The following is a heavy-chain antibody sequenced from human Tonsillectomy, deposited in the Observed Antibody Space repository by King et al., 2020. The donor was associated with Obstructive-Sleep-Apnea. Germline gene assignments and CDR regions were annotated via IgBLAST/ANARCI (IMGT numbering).Heavy chain of an antibody. D-gene: IGHD3-10*01. Sequence: VQLQQWGAGLLKPSETLSLTCAVYGGSFSGYYWSWIRQPPGKGLEWIGEINHSGSTNYNPSLKSRVTISVDRSKNQVSLKLTSVTAADTAVYYCARGGYYGSGTLGYRGQGTVVTVSS. CDR3: ARGGYYGSGTLGY. J-gene: IGHJ4*02. CDR2: INHSGST. CDR1: GGSFSGYY. V-gene: IGHV4-34*01.